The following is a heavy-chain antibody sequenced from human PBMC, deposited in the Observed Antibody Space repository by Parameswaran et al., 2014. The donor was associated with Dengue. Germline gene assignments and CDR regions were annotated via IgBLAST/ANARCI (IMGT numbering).Heavy chain of an antibody. CDR3: ARDEGEWLSTRRNWFDP. Sequence: WVRQAPGQGLEWMGWISAYNGNTNYAQKLQGRVTMTTDTSTSTAYMELRSLRSDDTAVYYCARDEGEWLSTRRNWFDPWGQGTLVTVSS. J-gene: IGHJ5*02. CDR2: ISAYNGNT. D-gene: IGHD3-3*01. V-gene: IGHV1-18*01.